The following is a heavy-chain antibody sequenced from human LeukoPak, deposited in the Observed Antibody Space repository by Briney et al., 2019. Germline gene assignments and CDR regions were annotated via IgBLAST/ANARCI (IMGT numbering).Heavy chain of an antibody. CDR2: INHSGST. J-gene: IGHJ4*02. V-gene: IGHV4-34*01. CDR3: ARERDHYDY. CDR1: GGSFSGYY. Sequence: PSETLSLTCAVYGGSFSGYYWSWIRQPPGKGLEWIGEINHSGSTNYNPSLKSRVTISVDTSKNQFSLELSSVTAADTAVYYCARERDHYDYWGQGTLVTVSS.